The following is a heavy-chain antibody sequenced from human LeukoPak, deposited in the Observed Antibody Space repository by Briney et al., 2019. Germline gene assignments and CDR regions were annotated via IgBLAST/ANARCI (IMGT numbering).Heavy chain of an antibody. J-gene: IGHJ5*02. CDR2: ISGSGGST. CDR1: GFTFSSYA. D-gene: IGHD5-18*01. Sequence: GGSLRLSCAASGFTFSSYAMNWVRQAPGKGLEWVSAISGSGGSTYYADSVKGRFTISRDNSKNTLYLQMNSLRAEDTAVYYCAKVWVQLWLPWFDPWGQGTLVTVSS. CDR3: AKVWVQLWLPWFDP. V-gene: IGHV3-23*01.